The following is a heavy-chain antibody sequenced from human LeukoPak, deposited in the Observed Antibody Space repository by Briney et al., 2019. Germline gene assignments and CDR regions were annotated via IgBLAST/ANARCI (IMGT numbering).Heavy chain of an antibody. CDR3: ARATVTRWFDP. D-gene: IGHD4-17*01. CDR1: GFTFSSYG. CDR2: ISYDGSNK. V-gene: IGHV3-30*03. Sequence: GGSLRLSCAASGFTFSSYGMHWVRQAPGKGLEWVAVISYDGSNKYYADSVKGRFTISRDNSKNTLYLQMNSLRAEDTAVYYCARATVTRWFDPWGQGTLVTVSS. J-gene: IGHJ5*02.